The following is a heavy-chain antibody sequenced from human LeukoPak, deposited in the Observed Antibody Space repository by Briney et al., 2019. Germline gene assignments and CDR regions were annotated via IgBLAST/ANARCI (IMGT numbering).Heavy chain of an antibody. Sequence: GGSLRLSCAASGFTFSTYWMSWVRQAPGKGLEWVANIKEDGSDKYYVDSVKGRFTISRDNAKNSLYLQMNSLRAEDTAVYFCARVTRGYIYGYNSYYYKDVWGKGTTVSVSS. J-gene: IGHJ6*03. CDR2: IKEDGSDK. V-gene: IGHV3-7*01. D-gene: IGHD5-18*01. CDR3: ARVTRGYIYGYNSYYYKDV. CDR1: GFTFSTYW.